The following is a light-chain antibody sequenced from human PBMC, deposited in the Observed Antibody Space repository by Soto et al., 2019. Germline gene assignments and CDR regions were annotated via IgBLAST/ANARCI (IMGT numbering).Light chain of an antibody. Sequence: IPMAQYPTPLSPSVEHRGIISSRASQSISNHLNWYQQKPGKAPKLLIFAASSLQSGVPSRFSGSRSGPDFTLTISSLQPEDFATYYCQQSYSSPPTFGQGTKVDI. CDR1: QSISNH. CDR2: AAS. V-gene: IGKV1-39*01. J-gene: IGKJ1*01. CDR3: QQSYSSPPT.